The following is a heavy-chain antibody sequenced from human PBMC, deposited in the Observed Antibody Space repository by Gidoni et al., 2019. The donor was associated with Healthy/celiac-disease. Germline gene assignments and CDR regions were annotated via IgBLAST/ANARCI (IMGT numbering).Heavy chain of an antibody. CDR2: IYPGDSDT. CDR1: GYSFTSYW. V-gene: IGHV5-51*01. CDR3: ARGIDSSGYSSDPPRTHFDY. J-gene: IGHJ4*02. D-gene: IGHD3-22*01. Sequence: EVQLVQSGAEVKKPGESLKISCKGSGYSFTSYWIGWVRQMPGKGLEWMGIIYPGDSDTRYSPSFQGQVTISADKSISTAYLQWSSLKASDTAMYYCARGIDSSGYSSDPPRTHFDYWGQGTLVTVSS.